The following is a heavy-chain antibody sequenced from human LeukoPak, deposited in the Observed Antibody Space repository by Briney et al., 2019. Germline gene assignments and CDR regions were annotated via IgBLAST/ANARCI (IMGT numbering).Heavy chain of an antibody. Sequence: PGGSLRLSCAASGFTFSSYSMNWVRQAPGKGLEWVSYISSSSSTIYYADSVKGRFTISRDNAKNSLYLQMNSLRAEDTAVYYCARDRMVRETYYYYGMDVWGQGTTVTVSS. J-gene: IGHJ6*02. V-gene: IGHV3-48*04. CDR2: ISSSSSTI. CDR3: ARDRMVRETYYYYGMDV. CDR1: GFTFSSYS. D-gene: IGHD3-10*01.